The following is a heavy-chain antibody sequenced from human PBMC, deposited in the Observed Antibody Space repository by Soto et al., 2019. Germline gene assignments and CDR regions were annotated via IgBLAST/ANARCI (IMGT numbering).Heavy chain of an antibody. J-gene: IGHJ3*02. CDR1: GFTFSRYG. CDR2: FSGSGGST. V-gene: IGHV3-23*01. Sequence: GGSLRLSXAASGFTFSRYGMSWVRQAAGKGPEWISGFSGSGGSTYYADSVKGRFTISRDNSKNTLYLQMNSLRAEDTAVYYCAKSAYFYGSGSYGAFDIWGQGTMVTVSS. D-gene: IGHD3-10*01. CDR3: AKSAYFYGSGSYGAFDI.